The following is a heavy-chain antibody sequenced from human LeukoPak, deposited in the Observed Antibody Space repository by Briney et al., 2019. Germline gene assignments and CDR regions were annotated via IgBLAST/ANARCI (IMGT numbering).Heavy chain of an antibody. D-gene: IGHD4-23*01. CDR2: IWYDGSNK. CDR1: GFTFSSYG. J-gene: IGHJ4*02. CDR3: ARDLSATVVSTYYFDY. V-gene: IGHV3-33*01. Sequence: GGSLRLSCAASGFTFSSYGTHWVRQAPGKGLEWVAVIWYDGSNKYYADSVKGRFTISRDNSKNTLYLQMNSLRAEDTAVYYCARDLSATVVSTYYFDYWGQGTLVTVSS.